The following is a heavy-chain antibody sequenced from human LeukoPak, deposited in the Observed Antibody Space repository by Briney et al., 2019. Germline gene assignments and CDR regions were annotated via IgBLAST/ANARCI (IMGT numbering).Heavy chain of an antibody. CDR3: ARGERITMIVVVIPDMDV. V-gene: IGHV3-30-3*01. J-gene: IGHJ6*02. CDR1: GFTFSSYA. Sequence: GRSLRLSCAASGFTFSSYAMHWVRQAPGKGLEWVAVISYDGGNKYYADSVKGRFTISRDNSKKTLYLQMNSLRAEDTAVYYCARGERITMIVVVIPDMDVWGQGTTVTVSS. D-gene: IGHD3-22*01. CDR2: ISYDGGNK.